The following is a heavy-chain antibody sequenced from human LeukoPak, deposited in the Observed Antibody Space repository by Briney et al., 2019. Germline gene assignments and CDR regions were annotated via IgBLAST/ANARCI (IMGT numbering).Heavy chain of an antibody. CDR2: ISWNSGSI. Sequence: PGGSLRLSCAASGFTFDDYAMHWVRQAPGKGLEWVSGISWNSGSIGYADSVKGRFTISRDNAKNSLYLQMNSLRAEDTALYYCAKLALPGDYVDYWGQGTLVTVSS. J-gene: IGHJ4*02. V-gene: IGHV3-9*01. CDR1: GFTFDDYA. CDR3: AKLALPGDYVDY.